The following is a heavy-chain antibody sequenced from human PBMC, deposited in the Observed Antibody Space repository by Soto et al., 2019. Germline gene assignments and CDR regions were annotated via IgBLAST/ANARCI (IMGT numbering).Heavy chain of an antibody. CDR1: GFTFSSYA. Sequence: GGSLRLSCAASGFTFSSYAMSWVRQAPGKGLEWVSAISGSGGSTYYADSVKGRFTISRDNSRNTLYLQMNSLRAEDTAVYYWAKSMEGPVFGVVIQPLLYYYYGMDVWGQGTTVTVSS. CDR2: ISGSGGST. V-gene: IGHV3-23*01. J-gene: IGHJ6*02. CDR3: AKSMEGPVFGVVIQPLLYYYYGMDV. D-gene: IGHD3-3*01.